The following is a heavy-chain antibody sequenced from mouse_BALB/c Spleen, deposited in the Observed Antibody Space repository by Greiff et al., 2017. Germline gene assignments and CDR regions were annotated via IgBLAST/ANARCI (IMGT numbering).Heavy chain of an antibody. CDR1: GYTFTSYY. V-gene: IGHV1S81*02. Sequence: QVQLQQSGAELVKPGASVKLSCKASGYTFTSYYMYWVKQRPGQGLEWIGEINPSNGGTNFNEKFKSKATLTVDKSSSTAYMQLSSLTSEDSAVYYCTREDLGYFDVWGAGTTVTVSS. CDR2: INPSNGGT. J-gene: IGHJ1*01. CDR3: TREDLGYFDV.